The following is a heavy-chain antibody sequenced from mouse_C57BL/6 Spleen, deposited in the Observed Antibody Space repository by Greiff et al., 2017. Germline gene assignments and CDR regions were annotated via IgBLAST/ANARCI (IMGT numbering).Heavy chain of an antibody. Sequence: DVKLQESVAELVRPGASVKLSCTASGFNIKNTYMHWVKQRPEQGLEWIGRIDPANGNTKYAPKFQGKATITADTSSNTAYLQLSSLTSEDTAIYYCARSDYSNYDAMDYWGQGTSVTVSS. J-gene: IGHJ4*01. V-gene: IGHV14-3*01. CDR3: ARSDYSNYDAMDY. CDR1: GFNIKNTY. D-gene: IGHD2-5*01. CDR2: IDPANGNT.